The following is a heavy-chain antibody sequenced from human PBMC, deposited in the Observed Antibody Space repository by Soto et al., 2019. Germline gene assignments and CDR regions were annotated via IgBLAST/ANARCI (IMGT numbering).Heavy chain of an antibody. Sequence: GASVKVSCKASGGTFSSYAISWVRQAPGQGLEWMGGIIPIFGTANYAQKFQGRVTITADESTSTAYMELSSLRSEDTAVYYCARQTVDIVVVPAAKTDYYGMDVWGQGTTVTVSS. CDR1: GGTFSSYA. V-gene: IGHV1-69*13. D-gene: IGHD2-2*01. CDR2: IIPIFGTA. CDR3: ARQTVDIVVVPAAKTDYYGMDV. J-gene: IGHJ6*02.